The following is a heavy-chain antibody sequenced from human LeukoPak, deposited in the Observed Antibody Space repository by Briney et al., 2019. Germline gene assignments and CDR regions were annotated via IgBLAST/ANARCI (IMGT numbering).Heavy chain of an antibody. Sequence: ASVKVSCKASGYTFISYYMHWVRHAPGQGLEWMGWINPNSGGTNYAQKFQGRVTMTRGTSTSTAYMELSRLGSDDTAVYYCARVHRIYGMDVWGQGTTVTVSS. CDR1: GYTFISYY. CDR3: ARVHRIYGMDV. CDR2: INPNSGGT. V-gene: IGHV1-2*02. J-gene: IGHJ6*02.